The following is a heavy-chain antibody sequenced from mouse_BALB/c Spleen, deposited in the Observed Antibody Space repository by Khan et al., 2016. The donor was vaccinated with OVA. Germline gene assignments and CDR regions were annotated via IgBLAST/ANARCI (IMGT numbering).Heavy chain of an antibody. Sequence: QVQLKESGPGLVAPSQSLSITCTVSGFSLTSYGVHWVRQPPGKGLEWLGVIWAGGSTNYNSALMSRLSISQDNSKSQVFLKMNSLQTDDTAMYYCDREEANYWYFDVWGAGTTVTVSS. CDR2: IWAGGST. CDR1: GFSLTSYG. CDR3: DREEANYWYFDV. V-gene: IGHV2-9*02. J-gene: IGHJ1*01.